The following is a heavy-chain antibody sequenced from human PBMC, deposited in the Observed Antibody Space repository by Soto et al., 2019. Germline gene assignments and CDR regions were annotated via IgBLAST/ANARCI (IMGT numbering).Heavy chain of an antibody. CDR3: ARHGLVTMMGGVRGLVAFDF. Sequence: PSETLSLTCTVSGGSISSSSYYWGWIRQPPGKGLEWIGSIYYSGSTYYNPSLKSRVTISVDTSENQFSLKLSAVTAADTVVYYCARHGLVTMMGGVRGLVAFDFWGQGIMVTVSS. D-gene: IGHD3-22*01. V-gene: IGHV4-39*01. CDR2: IYYSGST. CDR1: GGSISSSSYY. J-gene: IGHJ3*01.